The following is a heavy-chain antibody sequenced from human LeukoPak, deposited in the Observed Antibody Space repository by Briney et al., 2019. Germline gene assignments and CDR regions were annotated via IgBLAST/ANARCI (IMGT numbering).Heavy chain of an antibody. CDR2: ISSSGSTI. CDR3: ASLDYYYYYGMDV. V-gene: IGHV3-48*03. Sequence: GGSPRLSCAASGFTFSSYEMNWVRQAPGKGLEWVPYISSSGSTIYYADSVKGRFTISRDNAKNSLYLQMNSLRAEDTAVYYCASLDYYYYYGMDVWGQGTTVTVSS. J-gene: IGHJ6*02. CDR1: GFTFSSYE.